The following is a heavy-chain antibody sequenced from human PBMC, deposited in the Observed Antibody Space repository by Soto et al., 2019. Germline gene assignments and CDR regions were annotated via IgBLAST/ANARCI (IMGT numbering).Heavy chain of an antibody. J-gene: IGHJ6*02. D-gene: IGHD2-2*01. CDR3: AKERADIVLVPHATSGMDV. CDR2: ISYDGNND. Sequence: GGSLRLSCAASGFTFTNCGMHWVRQAPGKGLEWVAVISYDGNNDYYANSVKGRFTISRDNSKNTLYLQMNSLRAEDTAVYFCAKERADIVLVPHATSGMDVWGQGTTVTVSS. V-gene: IGHV3-30*18. CDR1: GFTFTNCG.